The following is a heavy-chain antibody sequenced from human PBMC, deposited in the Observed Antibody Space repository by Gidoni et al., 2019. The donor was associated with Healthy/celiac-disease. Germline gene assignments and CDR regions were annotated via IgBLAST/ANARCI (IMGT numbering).Heavy chain of an antibody. CDR1: GYTFTGYY. CDR2: INPNSGGT. V-gene: IGHV1-2*02. J-gene: IGHJ4*02. D-gene: IGHD5-18*01. CDR3: ARDFGVDTAMDDY. Sequence: QVQLVQSGAEVKKPGASGKVAGKASGYTFTGYYMHWVRQAPGQGLEWMGWINPNSGGTNYAQKFQGRVTMTRDTSISTAYMELSRLRSDDTAVYYCARDFGVDTAMDDYWGQGTLVTVSS.